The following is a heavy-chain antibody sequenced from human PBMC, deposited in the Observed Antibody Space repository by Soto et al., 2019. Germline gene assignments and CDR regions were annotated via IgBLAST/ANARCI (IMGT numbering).Heavy chain of an antibody. V-gene: IGHV3-7*03. CDR2: IKADGSET. CDR3: AKGGHIDF. J-gene: IGHJ4*02. Sequence: GGSLRLSCAASGFSFSTYWMSWVRQVPGTGLEWVANIKADGSETYYVDSVRGRFTISRHNAKTSLFLQLNSLRAEDTAVYYCAKGGHIDFCGQGTLVTVSS. CDR1: GFSFSTYW. D-gene: IGHD3-16*01.